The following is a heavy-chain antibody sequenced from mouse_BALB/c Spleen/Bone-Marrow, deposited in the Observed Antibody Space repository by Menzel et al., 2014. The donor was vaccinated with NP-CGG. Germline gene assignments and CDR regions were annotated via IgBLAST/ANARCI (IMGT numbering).Heavy chain of an antibody. CDR1: GFTFSSYA. V-gene: IGHV5-9-4*01. CDR3: ARDGATMYDPAWFAY. CDR2: ISSGGSYT. J-gene: IGHJ3*01. Sequence: EVQLVESGGGLVKPGGSLKLSCAASGFTFSSYAMSWVRQSPEKRLEWVAEISSGGSYTYYPDTVTGRFTISRDNAKNTLYLEMSSLRSGDTAMYYCARDGATMYDPAWFAYWGQGTLVTVSA. D-gene: IGHD2-1*01.